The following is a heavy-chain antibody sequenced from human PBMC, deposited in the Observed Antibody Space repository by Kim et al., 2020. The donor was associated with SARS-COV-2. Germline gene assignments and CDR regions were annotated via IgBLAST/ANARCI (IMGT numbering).Heavy chain of an antibody. Sequence: ASVKVSCKVSGYTLTELSMHWVRQAPGKGLVWMGGFDPEDGETIYAQKFQGRVTMTEDTTTDTAYMELSSLRSEDTAVHYCATVTDLWDSSHFDYWGQGTLVTVSS. V-gene: IGHV1-24*01. J-gene: IGHJ4*02. D-gene: IGHD3-22*01. CDR2: FDPEDGET. CDR3: ATVTDLWDSSHFDY. CDR1: GYTLTELS.